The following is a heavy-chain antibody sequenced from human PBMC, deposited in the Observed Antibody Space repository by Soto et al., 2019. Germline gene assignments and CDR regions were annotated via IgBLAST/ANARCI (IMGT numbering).Heavy chain of an antibody. CDR3: ARIPSYSGYDSHYYGMDV. J-gene: IGHJ6*02. V-gene: IGHV2-70*01. Sequence: SGPTLVNPTQTRTLTCTFSGFSLSTSGMCVSWIRQPPGKALEWLALIDWGDDKYYSTSLKTRLTISKDTSKNQVVLTMTNMDPVDTATYYCARIPSYSGYDSHYYGMDVWGQGTTVTVSS. D-gene: IGHD5-12*01. CDR2: IDWGDDK. CDR1: GFSLSTSGMC.